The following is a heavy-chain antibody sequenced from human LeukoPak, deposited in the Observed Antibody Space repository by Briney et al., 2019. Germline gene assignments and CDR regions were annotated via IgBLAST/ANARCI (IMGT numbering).Heavy chain of an antibody. J-gene: IGHJ3*02. Sequence: SETLSLTCTVSGGSISSYYWSWIRQPAGKGLEWIGRIHTSGSTYYNPSLKSRVTISVDTSKNQFSLKLSSVTAADTAVYYCARDAGGAIPSENAFDIWGQGTMVTVSS. CDR2: IHTSGST. CDR1: GGSISSYY. D-gene: IGHD2-21*01. V-gene: IGHV4-4*07. CDR3: ARDAGGAIPSENAFDI.